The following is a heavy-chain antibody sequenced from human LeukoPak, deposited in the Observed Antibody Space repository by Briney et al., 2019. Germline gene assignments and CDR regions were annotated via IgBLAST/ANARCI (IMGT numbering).Heavy chain of an antibody. J-gene: IGHJ4*02. CDR3: ARDRIRDY. Sequence: GESLRLSCATSGFTFNTYWMHWVRQAPGKGLVWLSNINADGSSITYADSVKGRFTISRDNAKNTLYLQMNSLSAEDTAVYFCARDRIRDYWGQGTLVTVSS. CDR2: INADGSSI. CDR1: GFTFNTYW. V-gene: IGHV3-74*01.